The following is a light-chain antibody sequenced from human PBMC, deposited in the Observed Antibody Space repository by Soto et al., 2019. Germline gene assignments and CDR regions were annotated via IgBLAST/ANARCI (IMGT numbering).Light chain of an antibody. Sequence: QSALTQPRSVSGSPGQSVTISCTGTSSDVGGYNYVSWYQQHPGKAPKLMIYDVSKRPSRVPDRFSGSKSGNTASLTISGLQAEDEADSYCCSYAGTYTHYVFGTGTKVTVL. V-gene: IGLV2-11*01. CDR1: SSDVGGYNY. CDR3: CSYAGTYTHYV. J-gene: IGLJ1*01. CDR2: DVS.